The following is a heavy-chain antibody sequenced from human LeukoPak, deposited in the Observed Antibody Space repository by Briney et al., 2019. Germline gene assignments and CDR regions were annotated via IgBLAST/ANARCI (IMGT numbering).Heavy chain of an antibody. V-gene: IGHV3-21*01. D-gene: IGHD6-13*01. Sequence: PGGSLRLSCAASGFTFSSYSMNWVRQAPGKGLEWVSSISSSSSYIYYADSVKGRFTISRDNAKNSLYLQMNSLRAEDTAVYYCARDLSAAGLEGNWFDPWGQGTLVTVSS. CDR1: GFTFSSYS. CDR2: ISSSSSYI. J-gene: IGHJ5*02. CDR3: ARDLSAAGLEGNWFDP.